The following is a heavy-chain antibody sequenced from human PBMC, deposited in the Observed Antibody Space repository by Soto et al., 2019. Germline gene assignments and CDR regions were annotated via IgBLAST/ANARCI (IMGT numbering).Heavy chain of an antibody. D-gene: IGHD6-19*01. J-gene: IGHJ5*02. CDR1: GGSISSYY. Sequence: SETLSLTCTVSGGSISSYYWGWIRQPAGKGLEWIGRIYTSGSTNYNPSLKSRVTMSVDTSKNQFSLKLSSVTAADTAVYYCARDRRIAVAGGINWFDPWGQGTLVTVSS. CDR3: ARDRRIAVAGGINWFDP. CDR2: IYTSGST. V-gene: IGHV4-4*07.